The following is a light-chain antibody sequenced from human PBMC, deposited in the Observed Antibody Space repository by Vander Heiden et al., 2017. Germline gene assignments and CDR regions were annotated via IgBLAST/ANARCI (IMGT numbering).Light chain of an antibody. Sequence: VMTPSPATLSVSPGERVILSCRASQSVNNRFAWYQQKPGQAPRLLIFGASTRAPGIPARFSGSGSGTDFTLTISSLQSEDFAVYYCQQYNDWPRTFGQGTKVEV. V-gene: IGKV3-15*01. CDR2: GAS. J-gene: IGKJ1*01. CDR1: QSVNNR. CDR3: QQYNDWPRT.